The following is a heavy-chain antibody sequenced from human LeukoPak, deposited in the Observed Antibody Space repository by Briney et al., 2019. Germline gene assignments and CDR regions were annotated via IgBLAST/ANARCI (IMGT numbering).Heavy chain of an antibody. CDR2: IYYSGST. V-gene: IGHV4-59*01. Sequence: SETLSLTCTVSGGSISSYYWSWIRQPPGKGLEWIGYIYYSGSTNYNPSLKSRVTISVDTSKNQFSLKVISVTAADTAVYYCARDLKIGYNSGWYSFDFWGQGILVTVSS. D-gene: IGHD6-19*01. J-gene: IGHJ4*02. CDR1: GGSISSYY. CDR3: ARDLKIGYNSGWYSFDF.